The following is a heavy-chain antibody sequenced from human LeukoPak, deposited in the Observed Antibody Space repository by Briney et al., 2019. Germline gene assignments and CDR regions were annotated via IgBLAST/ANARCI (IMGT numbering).Heavy chain of an antibody. D-gene: IGHD6-13*01. Sequence: ASVKVSCKASGYTFTSYDINWVRQATGQGLEWMGWMNPNSGSTGYAQKFQGRVTITRNTSISTAYMELSSLRSEDTAVYYCARAAPYSSSWYLDYYYYYYMDVWGKGTTVTVSS. V-gene: IGHV1-8*03. CDR3: ARAAPYSSSWYLDYYYYYYMDV. CDR1: GYTFTSYD. J-gene: IGHJ6*03. CDR2: MNPNSGST.